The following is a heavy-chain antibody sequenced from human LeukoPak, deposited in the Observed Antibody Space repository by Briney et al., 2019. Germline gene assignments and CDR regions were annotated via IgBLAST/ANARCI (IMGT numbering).Heavy chain of an antibody. J-gene: IGHJ6*02. D-gene: IGHD3-10*01. V-gene: IGHV3-30-3*01. CDR1: GFTFSSYA. CDR2: ISYDGSNK. CDR3: ARVSEFGELPHYYYYGMDV. Sequence: GGSLRLSCAASGFTFSSYAMHWVRQAPGKGLEWVAVISYDGSNKYYADSVKGRFTISRDNSKNTLYLQMNSLRAEDTAVYYCARVSEFGELPHYYYYGMDVWGQGTTVTVSS.